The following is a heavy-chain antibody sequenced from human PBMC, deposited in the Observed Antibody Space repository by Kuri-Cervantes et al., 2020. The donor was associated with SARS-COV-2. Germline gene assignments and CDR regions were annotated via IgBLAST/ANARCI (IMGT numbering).Heavy chain of an antibody. Sequence: SVKVSCKASGYTFTSYDINWVRQATGQGLEWMGGIIPIFGTANYAQKFQGRVTITTDESTSTAYMELGSLRSEDTAVYYCARENFYDSSDFGSLGAFDIWGQGTMVTVSS. CDR1: GYTFTSYD. J-gene: IGHJ3*02. CDR2: IIPIFGTA. D-gene: IGHD3-22*01. CDR3: ARENFYDSSDFGSLGAFDI. V-gene: IGHV1-69*05.